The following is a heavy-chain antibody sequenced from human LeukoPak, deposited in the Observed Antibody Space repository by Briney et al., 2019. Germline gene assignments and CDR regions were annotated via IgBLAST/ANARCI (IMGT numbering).Heavy chain of an antibody. V-gene: IGHV3-7*01. CDR2: IKQDGSGN. D-gene: IGHD2-15*01. CDR3: ARGGGAWSQSTYYFDY. Sequence: ETLSLTCTVSGGSISSSSYYWGWVRQAPGKGLEWVANIKQDGSGNYYVDSVRGRFTISRDNAKDSLYLQMNSLRAEDTALYYCARGGGAWSQSTYYFDYWGQGTLVTVSS. J-gene: IGHJ4*02. CDR1: GGSISSSSYY.